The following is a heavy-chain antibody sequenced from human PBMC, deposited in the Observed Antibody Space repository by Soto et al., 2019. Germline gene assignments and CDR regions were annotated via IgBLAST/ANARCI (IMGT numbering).Heavy chain of an antibody. CDR1: GFTFSSYA. V-gene: IGHV3-23*01. CDR3: ANTDVGDILTGSHQREI. D-gene: IGHD3-9*01. J-gene: IGHJ4*02. CDR2: ISGSGGST. Sequence: EVQLLESGGGLVQPGGSLRLSCAASGFTFSSYAMSWVRQAPGKGLEWVSAISGSGGSTYYADSVKGRFTISRDNSKNTLYLQMNSLRAEDTAVYYCANTDVGDILTGSHQREIWGQGTLVTVSS.